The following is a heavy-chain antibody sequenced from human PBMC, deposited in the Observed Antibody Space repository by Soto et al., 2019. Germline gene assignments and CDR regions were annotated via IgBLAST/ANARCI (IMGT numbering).Heavy chain of an antibody. Sequence: SQTLSLTCAISGDSVSSNSAAWNWIRQSPSRGLEWLGRTYYRSKWYNDYAVSVKSRITINPDTSNNQFSLQLNSVTPDDTAVYYCARSYWLQFRGYYHYGRDVWGQGTTVTVSS. D-gene: IGHD5-12*01. CDR3: ARSYWLQFRGYYHYGRDV. CDR2: TYYRSKWYN. V-gene: IGHV6-1*01. J-gene: IGHJ6*02. CDR1: GDSVSSNSAA.